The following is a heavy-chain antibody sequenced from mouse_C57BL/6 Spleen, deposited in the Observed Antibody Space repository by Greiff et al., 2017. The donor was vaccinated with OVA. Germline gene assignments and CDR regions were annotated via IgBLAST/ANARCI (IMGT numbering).Heavy chain of an antibody. CDR1: GFTFSDCG. V-gene: IGHV5-17*01. CDR3: ARLLWDSSYAMDY. J-gene: IGHJ4*01. D-gene: IGHD1-1*02. Sequence: EVQVVESGGGLVKPGGSLKLSCAASGFTFSDCGMHWVRQAPEKGLEWVAYISSGSSTTYYADTVKGRFTISRDNAKNTLFLQMTSLRSEDTAMYYCARLLWDSSYAMDYWGQGTSVTVSS. CDR2: ISSGSSTT.